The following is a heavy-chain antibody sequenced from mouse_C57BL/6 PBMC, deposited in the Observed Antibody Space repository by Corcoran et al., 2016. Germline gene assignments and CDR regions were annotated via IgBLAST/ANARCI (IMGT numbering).Heavy chain of an antibody. CDR2: INPYNGGT. J-gene: IGHJ2*01. Sequence: EVQLQQSGPVLVKPGASVKMSCKASGYPFTDYYMNWVKQSHGKSLEWIGVINPYNGGTSYNQKFKGKATLTVDKSSSTAYMELNSLTSEDSAVYYCARRPDGYYFDYWGQGTTLTVSS. CDR1: GYPFTDYY. CDR3: ARRPDGYYFDY. V-gene: IGHV1-19*01.